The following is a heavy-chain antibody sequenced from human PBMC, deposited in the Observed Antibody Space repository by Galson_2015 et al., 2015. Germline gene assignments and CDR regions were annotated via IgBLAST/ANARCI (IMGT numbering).Heavy chain of an antibody. D-gene: IGHD3-10*01. J-gene: IGHJ5*02. V-gene: IGHV3-23*01. CDR3: VKRDEGIIGFKASPLDP. CDR2: ISPSGGNT. CDR1: GFTFSSCA. Sequence: SLRFSCAASGFTFSSCAMSWVRQAPGKGLEWVSGISPSGGNTYYADSVKGRFTISRDNSKNTLYLQMNSLRAEDTAVYYCVKRDEGIIGFKASPLDPWGQGTLVTVSS.